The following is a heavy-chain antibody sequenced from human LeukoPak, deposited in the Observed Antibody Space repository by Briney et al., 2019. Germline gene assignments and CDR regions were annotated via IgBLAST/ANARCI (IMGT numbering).Heavy chain of an antibody. CDR1: GGSISSYY. D-gene: IGHD4-17*01. CDR3: ARAPNDYGDALFDY. Sequence: SETLSLTCTVSGGSISSYYWSWIRQPPGKGLEWIGYIYYSGSTNYNPSLKSRVTISVDTSKNQFSLKLSSVTAADTAVYYCARAPNDYGDALFDYWGQGTLVTVSS. CDR2: IYYSGST. J-gene: IGHJ4*02. V-gene: IGHV4-59*01.